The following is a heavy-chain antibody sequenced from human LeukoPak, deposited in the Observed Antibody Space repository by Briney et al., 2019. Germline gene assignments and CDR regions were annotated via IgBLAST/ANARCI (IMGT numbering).Heavy chain of an antibody. D-gene: IGHD2-15*01. Sequence: SETLSLTCTVSGDSISSSNYYWGWIRQPPGKGLEWLGSMYYSGTTYYNPSLKSRVTISVDTSKNQFSLKLSSVTAADTAVYYCARNYIVVVVAAIKRPTYFDYWGQGTLVTVSS. CDR2: MYYSGTT. CDR1: GDSISSSNYY. V-gene: IGHV4-39*01. J-gene: IGHJ4*02. CDR3: ARNYIVVVVAAIKRPTYFDY.